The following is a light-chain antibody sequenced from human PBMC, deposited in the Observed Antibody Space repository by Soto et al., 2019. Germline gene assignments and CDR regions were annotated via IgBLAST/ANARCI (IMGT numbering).Light chain of an antibody. Sequence: DIQMTQSPSTLSASVGDRVTITCRASQSISSWLAWYQQKPGKAPKILIYKAFSLESGVPSRFSGSGSGTEFTLTISSLQPDDFATYYCQQYHTCWTFGQGTKVEI. CDR1: QSISSW. J-gene: IGKJ1*01. CDR3: QQYHTCWT. V-gene: IGKV1-5*03. CDR2: KAF.